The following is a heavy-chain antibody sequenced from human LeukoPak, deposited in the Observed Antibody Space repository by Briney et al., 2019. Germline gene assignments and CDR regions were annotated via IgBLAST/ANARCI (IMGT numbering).Heavy chain of an antibody. V-gene: IGHV3-23*01. CDR3: AKDTRGYYYDSSGYYRSPFFDY. J-gene: IGHJ4*02. Sequence: GGTLRLSCAASGFTFRSYGMSWVRQAPGKGLEWVSAISGSGGSTYYADSVKGRFTISRDNSKNTLYLQMNSLRAEDTAVYYCAKDTRGYYYDSSGYYRSPFFDYWGQGTLVTVSS. D-gene: IGHD3-22*01. CDR1: GFTFRSYG. CDR2: ISGSGGST.